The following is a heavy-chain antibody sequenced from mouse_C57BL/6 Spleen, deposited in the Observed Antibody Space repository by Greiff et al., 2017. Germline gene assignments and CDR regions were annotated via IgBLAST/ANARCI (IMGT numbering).Heavy chain of an antibody. D-gene: IGHD2-4*01. V-gene: IGHV3-6*01. Sequence: EVKLMESGPGLVKPSQSLSLTCSVTGYSITSGYYWNWIRQFPGNKLEWMGYISYDGSNNYNPSLKNRISITRDTSKNQFFLKLNSVTTEDTATYCGASYDYDGWYFDVWGTGTTVTVSS. J-gene: IGHJ1*03. CDR2: ISYDGSN. CDR3: ASYDYDGWYFDV. CDR1: GYSITSGYY.